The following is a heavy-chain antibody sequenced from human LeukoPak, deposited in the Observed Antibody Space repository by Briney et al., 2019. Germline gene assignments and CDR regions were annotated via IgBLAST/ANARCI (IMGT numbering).Heavy chain of an antibody. CDR1: GYTFTSYD. CDR3: ARIITMIVKTGFAY. Sequence: ASVKLSCKASGYTFTSYDINWVRQATGQGLEWMGWMNPNSGNTGYAQNFQGRVTMTRNTSISTAYMELSSLRSEDTAVYYCARIITMIVKTGFAYWGQGTLVTVSS. V-gene: IGHV1-8*01. D-gene: IGHD3-22*01. CDR2: MNPNSGNT. J-gene: IGHJ4*02.